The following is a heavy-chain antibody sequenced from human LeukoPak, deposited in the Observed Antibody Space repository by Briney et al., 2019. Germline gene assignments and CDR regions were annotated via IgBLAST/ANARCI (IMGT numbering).Heavy chain of an antibody. Sequence: SETLSLTCTVSGGSISSYYWSWIRQPAGKGLEWIGRIYTSGSTNYNPSLKSRVTISVDTSENQLSLKLSSVTAADTAVYFCASPRGDDSGGYYTWYFHHWGQGILVTVSS. D-gene: IGHD3-22*01. CDR2: IYTSGST. CDR3: ASPRGDDSGGYYTWYFHH. CDR1: GGSISSYY. V-gene: IGHV4-4*07. J-gene: IGHJ1*01.